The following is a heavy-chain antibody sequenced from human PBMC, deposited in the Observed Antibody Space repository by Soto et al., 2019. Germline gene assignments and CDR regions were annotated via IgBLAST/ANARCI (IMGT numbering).Heavy chain of an antibody. CDR3: AKGRYFDVSGGCANF. D-gene: IGHD3-9*01. J-gene: IGHJ2*01. Sequence: EVQLVESGGGLVQPGGSLRLSCTASGFTFSDSWMTWVRQAPGKGLEWVARIKPDESEKKYADSVKGRFSISRDNSKSTVYLHMNSLRAEDSGIYYCAKGRYFDVSGGCANFWGRGTLVTVSS. CDR1: GFTFSDSW. CDR2: IKPDESEK. V-gene: IGHV3-7*03.